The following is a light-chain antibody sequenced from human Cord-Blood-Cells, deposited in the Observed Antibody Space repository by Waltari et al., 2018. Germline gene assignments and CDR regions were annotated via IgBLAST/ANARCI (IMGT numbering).Light chain of an antibody. J-gene: IGKJ4*01. CDR2: DAS. CDR1: QSVSSY. V-gene: IGKV3-11*01. CDR3: QQRSNWPT. Sequence: EIVLTQSPATLSLSPGERPTLSCRASQSVSSYLAWYPQKPGQAPRLLIYDASNRATGIPARFSGSGSGTDFTLTISSLEPEDFAVYYCQQRSNWPTFGGGTKVEIK.